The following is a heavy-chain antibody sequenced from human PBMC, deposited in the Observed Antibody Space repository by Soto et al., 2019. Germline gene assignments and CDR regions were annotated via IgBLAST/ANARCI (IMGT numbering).Heavy chain of an antibody. CDR2: IYSGGST. V-gene: IGHV3-53*01. CDR3: AGRVGANNYVMDV. J-gene: IGHJ6*02. CDR1: EFTVSSNY. D-gene: IGHD1-26*01. Sequence: RGSLRLSCAASEFTVSSNYMNWVRQAPGKGLECVSTIYSGGSTYYADSVKGRFTISRDNSKNTLYLQMNNLRAEDTAVYYCAGRVGANNYVMDVWGQGTTVSVSS.